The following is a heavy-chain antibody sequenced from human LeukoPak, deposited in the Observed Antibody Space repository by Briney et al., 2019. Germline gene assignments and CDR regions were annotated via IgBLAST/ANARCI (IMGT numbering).Heavy chain of an antibody. Sequence: ASVTVSCKASGYTFTSYFMFWVRQAPGQGLEWMGIINPSGGSRSYAQKFQDRVTMTRDTSTSTVYMELSSLRSEDTAVYYCARGESILVVMISWLDTWGQGTLVTVSS. D-gene: IGHD2-8*01. CDR3: ARGESILVVMISWLDT. CDR2: INPSGGSR. CDR1: GYTFTSYF. V-gene: IGHV1-46*01. J-gene: IGHJ5*02.